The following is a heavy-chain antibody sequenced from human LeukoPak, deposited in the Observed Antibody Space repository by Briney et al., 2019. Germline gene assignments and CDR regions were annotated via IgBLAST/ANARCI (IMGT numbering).Heavy chain of an antibody. D-gene: IGHD2-2*01. V-gene: IGHV1-18*01. J-gene: IGHJ5*02. CDR1: GYTFTSYG. CDR2: ISAYNGNT. Sequence: ASVKVSCKASGYTFTSYGISWVRQAPGQGLEWMGWISAYNGNTNYAQKLQGRVTMTTDTSTSTAYMELRSQRSDNTAVYYCARDSRHSSFIVVVPAASGFDPWGQGTLVTVSS. CDR3: ARDSRHSSFIVVVPAASGFDP.